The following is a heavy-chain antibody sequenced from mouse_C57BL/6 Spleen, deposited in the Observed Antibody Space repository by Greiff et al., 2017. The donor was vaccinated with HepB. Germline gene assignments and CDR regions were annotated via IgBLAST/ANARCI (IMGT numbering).Heavy chain of an antibody. D-gene: IGHD4-1*02. CDR2: ISDGGSYT. CDR1: GFTFSSYA. J-gene: IGHJ2*01. CDR3: AREANWYYFDY. Sequence: EVQRVESGGGLVKPGGSLKLSCAASGFTFSSYAMSWVRQTPEKRLEWVATISDGGSYTYYPDNVKGRFTISRDNAKNNLYLQMSHLKSEDTAMYYCAREANWYYFDYWGQGTTLTVSS. V-gene: IGHV5-4*01.